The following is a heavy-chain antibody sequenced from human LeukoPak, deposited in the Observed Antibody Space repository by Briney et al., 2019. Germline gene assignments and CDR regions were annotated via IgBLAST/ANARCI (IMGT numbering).Heavy chain of an antibody. CDR1: GFTVSSNY. V-gene: IGHV3-66*01. CDR3: AREGGYYDSSGYYYGSLFGY. D-gene: IGHD3-22*01. J-gene: IGHJ4*02. CDR2: IYSGGST. Sequence: PGGSLRLSCAASGFTVSSNYMSWVRQAPGKGLEWVSVIYSGGSTYYADSVKGRFTISRDNSKNTLYLQMNSLRAEDTAVYYCAREGGYYDSSGYYYGSLFGYWGQGTLVTVPS.